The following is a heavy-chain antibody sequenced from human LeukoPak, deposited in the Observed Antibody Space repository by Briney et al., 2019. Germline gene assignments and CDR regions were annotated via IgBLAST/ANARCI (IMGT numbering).Heavy chain of an antibody. D-gene: IGHD4-17*01. CDR3: AREVLRRHMTTVTGRAFDI. CDR2: INHSGST. J-gene: IGHJ3*02. V-gene: IGHV4-34*01. CDR1: GGSISSYY. Sequence: KPSETLSLTCTVSGGSISSYYWSWIRQPPGKGLEWIGEINHSGSTNYNPSLKSRVTISVDTSKNQFSLKLSSVTAADTAVYYCAREVLRRHMTTVTGRAFDIWGQGTMVTVSS.